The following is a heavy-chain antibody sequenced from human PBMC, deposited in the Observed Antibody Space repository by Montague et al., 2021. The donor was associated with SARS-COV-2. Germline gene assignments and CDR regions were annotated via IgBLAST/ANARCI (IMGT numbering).Heavy chain of an antibody. Sequence: SLRLSCAASGFTFSSYGMHWVRQAPGKGLEWVAVIWYDGSNKYYADSVKGRFTISRDNSKSTLYLQMNSLRAEDTAVYYCAKDREYQLPYYYYYMDVWGKGTPVTVSS. J-gene: IGHJ6*03. D-gene: IGHD2-2*01. CDR1: GFTFSSYG. V-gene: IGHV3-33*06. CDR2: IWYDGSNK. CDR3: AKDREYQLPYYYYYMDV.